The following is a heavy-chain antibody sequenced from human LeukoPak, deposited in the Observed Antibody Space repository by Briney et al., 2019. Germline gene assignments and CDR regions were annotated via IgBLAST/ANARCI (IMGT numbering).Heavy chain of an antibody. V-gene: IGHV4-59*01. CDR3: VRSEMGGYTFDY. CDR2: INYSGST. CDR1: GGSISNYY. D-gene: IGHD5-24*01. Sequence: SETLSLTCTVSGGSISNYYWTWIRQPPGKGLEWIGYINYSGSTNYNPSLKSRVTTSVDRSKNQFSLNLSSVTAADTAVYYCVRSEMGGYTFDYWGQGTLVTVSS. J-gene: IGHJ4*02.